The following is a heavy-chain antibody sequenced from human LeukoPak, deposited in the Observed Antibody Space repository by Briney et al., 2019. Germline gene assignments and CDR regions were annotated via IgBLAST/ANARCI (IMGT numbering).Heavy chain of an antibody. CDR2: IIPIFGTA. D-gene: IGHD5-18*01. V-gene: IGHV1-69*13. CDR1: GGTFSSYA. CDR3: AREGLDTAMVRGIFDY. Sequence: GASVKVSCKASGGTFSSYAISWVQQAPGQGLEWMGGIIPIFGTANYAQKFQGRVTITADESTSTAYMELSSLRSEDTAVYYCAREGLDTAMVRGIFDYWGQGTLVTVSS. J-gene: IGHJ4*02.